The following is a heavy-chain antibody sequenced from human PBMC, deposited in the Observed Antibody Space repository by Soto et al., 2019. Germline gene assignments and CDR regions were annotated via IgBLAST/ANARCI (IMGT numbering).Heavy chain of an antibody. V-gene: IGHV1-24*01. CDR2: FDPEDGET. CDR1: RYTLNELS. J-gene: IGHJ4*02. Sequence: EASVKVSCKVSRYTLNELSMHWVRQAPGKGLEWMGDFDPEDGETIYAQKFQGRVTMTEDTSTDTAYMELSSLRSEDTAVYYCATDLPGSYYGTFDYWGQGTLVTVSS. CDR3: ATDLPGSYYGTFDY. D-gene: IGHD3-10*01.